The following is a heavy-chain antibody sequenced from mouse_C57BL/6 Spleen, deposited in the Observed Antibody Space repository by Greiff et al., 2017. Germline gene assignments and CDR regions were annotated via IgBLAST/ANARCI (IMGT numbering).Heavy chain of an antibody. CDR1: GYAFRRYW. V-gene: IGHV1-80*01. Sequence: QVQLQQSGAELVKPGASVKISCKASGYAFRRYWMNWVKPRPGKGLAWIGQIYPGDGDTNYNGKFKGKATLTADTSSSPAYMPLSSLTSEDSAVSFCARNYGSRFDYWGQGTTLTVSS. CDR2: IYPGDGDT. CDR3: ARNYGSRFDY. D-gene: IGHD1-1*01. J-gene: IGHJ2*01.